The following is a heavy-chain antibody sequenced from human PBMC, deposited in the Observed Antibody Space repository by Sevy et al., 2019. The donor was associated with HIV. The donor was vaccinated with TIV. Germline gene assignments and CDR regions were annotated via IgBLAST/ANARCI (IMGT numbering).Heavy chain of an antibody. V-gene: IGHV1-24*01. Sequence: ASVKVSCKVSEYSLTKLSMHWVRQAPGKGLEWTGRFDPEDGETIFAQTFQGRVTMTEDTSTDTAYMQLSSLRSEDTAVYYCASAREYYEDSSGYLDYWGQGTLVTVSS. CDR2: FDPEDGET. CDR1: EYSLTKLS. CDR3: ASAREYYEDSSGYLDY. J-gene: IGHJ4*02. D-gene: IGHD3-22*01.